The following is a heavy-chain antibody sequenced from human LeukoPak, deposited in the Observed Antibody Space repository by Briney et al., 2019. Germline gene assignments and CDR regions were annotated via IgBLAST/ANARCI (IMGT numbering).Heavy chain of an antibody. CDR1: GFTVSNNY. CDR3: AKLPYFAYFDY. CDR2: ISGSGGSI. D-gene: IGHD3-9*01. V-gene: IGHV3-23*01. Sequence: GGSLRLSCAASGFTVSNNYMNWVRQAPGKGLEWVSAISGSGGSIYYADSVKGRFTVSRDNSKNTLYLQMNSLRAEDTAVYHCAKLPYFAYFDYWGQGTLVSVSS. J-gene: IGHJ4*02.